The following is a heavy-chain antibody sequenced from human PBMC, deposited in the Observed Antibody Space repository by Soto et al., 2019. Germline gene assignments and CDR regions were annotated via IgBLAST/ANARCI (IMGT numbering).Heavy chain of an antibody. V-gene: IGHV1-69*02. J-gene: IGHJ4*02. D-gene: IGHD3-10*01. Sequence: ASVKVSCKASGGTFSSYTISWVRQAPGQGLEWMGRIIPILGIANYAQKFQGRVTITADKSTSTAYMELSSLRSEDTAVYYCATGYGSGSYYNGPYFDYWGQGTLVTVSS. CDR1: GGTFSSYT. CDR2: IIPILGIA. CDR3: ATGYGSGSYYNGPYFDY.